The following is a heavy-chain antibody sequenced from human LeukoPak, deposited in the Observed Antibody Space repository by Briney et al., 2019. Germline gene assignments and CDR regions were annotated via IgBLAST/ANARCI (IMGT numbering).Heavy chain of an antibody. Sequence: PGGSLRLSCGATGFSFPRYGMHWVRQAPGKGLEWVSTISTAGGSTYFADSVKGRFTISRDNSKNTLYLQMNGLRAEDTAVYYCAKDYRDLDYWGQGTLVTVSS. CDR3: AKDYRDLDY. J-gene: IGHJ4*02. D-gene: IGHD3-16*02. CDR2: ISTAGGST. CDR1: GFSFPRYG. V-gene: IGHV3-23*01.